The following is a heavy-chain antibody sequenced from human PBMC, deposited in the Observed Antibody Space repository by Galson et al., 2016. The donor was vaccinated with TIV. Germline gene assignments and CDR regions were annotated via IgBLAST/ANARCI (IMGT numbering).Heavy chain of an antibody. CDR3: ARPREDVQHQHYYSMDV. Sequence: SVKVSCKASGVTFSLHAISWVRQAPGQGLEWMGGIIPMFGTANYAQKFQGRATITADESTNTAYMELSSLRSEDAAVYYCARPREDVQHQHYYSMDVWGQGTTITVSS. J-gene: IGHJ6*02. D-gene: IGHD2-2*01. V-gene: IGHV1-69*13. CDR2: IIPMFGTA. CDR1: GVTFSLHA.